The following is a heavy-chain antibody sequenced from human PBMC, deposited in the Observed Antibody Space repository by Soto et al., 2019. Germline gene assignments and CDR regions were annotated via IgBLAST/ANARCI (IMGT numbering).Heavy chain of an antibody. CDR3: ARSAVNTQYYYYGMDV. CDR1: GDSISSYY. D-gene: IGHD4-17*01. Sequence: SETLSLTCTVSGDSISSYYWSWIRQPAGKGLEWIGHLYISGSTNYNPSLKSRVSMSVDTSKNQFSLKLTSVTAADTAVYYCARSAVNTQYYYYGMDVWGQGTTVTVSS. V-gene: IGHV4-4*07. J-gene: IGHJ6*02. CDR2: LYISGST.